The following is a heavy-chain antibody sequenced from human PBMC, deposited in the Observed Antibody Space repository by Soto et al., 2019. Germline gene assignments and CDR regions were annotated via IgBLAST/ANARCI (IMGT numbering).Heavy chain of an antibody. CDR3: ARDARGGSWGPAHFDY. Sequence: SETLSLTCTVSGGSISSYYWSWIRQPPGKGLEWIGYIYYSGSTNYNPSLKSRVTISVDTSKNQFSLKLSSVTAADTAVYYCARDARGGSWGPAHFDYWGQGTLVTVSS. V-gene: IGHV4-59*01. CDR2: IYYSGST. CDR1: GGSISSYY. J-gene: IGHJ4*02. D-gene: IGHD6-13*01.